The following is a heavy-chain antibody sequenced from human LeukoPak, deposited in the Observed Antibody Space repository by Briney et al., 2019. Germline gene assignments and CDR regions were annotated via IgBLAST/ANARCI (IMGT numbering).Heavy chain of an antibody. D-gene: IGHD5-18*01. V-gene: IGHV1-69*05. Sequence: SVKVSCKASGGTFSSYAISWVRQAPGQGLEWMGRIIPIFGTANYAQKFQDRVTITTDESTSTAYMELSSLRSEDTAVYYCARGRGIQLWLDYWGQGTLVTVSS. CDR1: GGTFSSYA. J-gene: IGHJ4*02. CDR2: IIPIFGTA. CDR3: ARGRGIQLWLDY.